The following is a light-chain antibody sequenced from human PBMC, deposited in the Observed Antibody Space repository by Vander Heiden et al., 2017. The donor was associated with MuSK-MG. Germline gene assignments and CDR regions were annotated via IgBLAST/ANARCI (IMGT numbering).Light chain of an antibody. J-gene: IGKJ1*01. CDR1: QGISNY. V-gene: IGKV1-27*01. CDR2: GAS. Sequence: DIQVPPSPSSLSASLGDTVTMTCRASQGISNYLAWYQQRPGKGPKLLIHGASPLESGVPSRFSGSGSGTECTLTIHRLQPEDIAPYHCQKYKSAPWTFGQGTKVEIK. CDR3: QKYKSAPWT.